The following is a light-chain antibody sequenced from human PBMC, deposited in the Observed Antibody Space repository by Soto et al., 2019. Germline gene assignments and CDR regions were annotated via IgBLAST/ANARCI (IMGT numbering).Light chain of an antibody. J-gene: IGLJ1*01. CDR2: DVS. V-gene: IGLV2-14*03. Sequence: QSALTQPASVSGSPGQSITISCTGSSSDVGGYNYVSWYQHHPGRAPKLMIYDVSNRPSGVSYRFSGSKSGNTASLTISGRHADDAADYHCSSYTGSSTLLVFGTWTKLTVL. CDR1: SSDVGGYNY. CDR3: SSYTGSSTLLV.